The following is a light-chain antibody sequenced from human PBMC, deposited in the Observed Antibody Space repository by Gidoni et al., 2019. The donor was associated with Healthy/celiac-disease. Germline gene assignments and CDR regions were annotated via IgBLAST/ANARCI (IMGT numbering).Light chain of an antibody. CDR2: DVS. V-gene: IGLV2-14*01. CDR1: SSDVGGYNY. J-gene: IGLJ3*02. Sequence: QSALTQPASVSGSPGQSIHIPCTGTSSDVGGYNYVSWYQQHPGKAPKLMIYDVSNRPSGVSNRFSGSKSGNTASLTISGLQAEDEADYYCSSYTSSSTLWVFGGGTKLTVL. CDR3: SSYTSSSTLWV.